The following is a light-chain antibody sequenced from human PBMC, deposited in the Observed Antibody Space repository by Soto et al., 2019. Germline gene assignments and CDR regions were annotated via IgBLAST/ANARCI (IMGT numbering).Light chain of an antibody. Sequence: QLVLTQPPSSSGTPVQGVAISCAGSSSNMGSNTVNWYQHLPGTAPKLLIYNDNQRPSGVPDRFFGSKSGTSASLAITGLQSEDEADYYCAAWDGSLNHILFGGGTKLTVL. CDR3: AAWDGSLNHIL. CDR2: NDN. J-gene: IGLJ2*01. V-gene: IGLV1-44*01. CDR1: SSNMGSNT.